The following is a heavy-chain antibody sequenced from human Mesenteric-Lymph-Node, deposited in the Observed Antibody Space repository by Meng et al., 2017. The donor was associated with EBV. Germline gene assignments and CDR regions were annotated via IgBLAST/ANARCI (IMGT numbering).Heavy chain of an antibody. Sequence: VQLVESGGGLVQPGRSLSLSCAASGFTFSTYAMHWVRQAPGKGLEWVAVISYDGNNKYYADSVKGRFTISRDISKNTLFLQMNSLRPDDTAVYYCANSCGGNIDRNDNWGQGTLVTVSS. J-gene: IGHJ4*02. CDR2: ISYDGNNK. CDR3: ANSCGGNIDRNDN. CDR1: GFTFSTYA. V-gene: IGHV3-30*18. D-gene: IGHD4-23*01.